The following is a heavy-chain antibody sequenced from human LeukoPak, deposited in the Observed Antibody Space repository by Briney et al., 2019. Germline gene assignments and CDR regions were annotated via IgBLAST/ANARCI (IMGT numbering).Heavy chain of an antibody. V-gene: IGHV4-39*07. J-gene: IGHJ6*03. D-gene: IGHD3-3*01. Sequence: PSETLSLTCNVSGASFSSTTYYWAWIRQPPGKGLEWIGSIYSGGSTNYNPSLKSRVTMSVDTSKNQFSLKLSSVTAADTAVYYCARMVYYDFWSGYSRYYYYYMDVWGKGTTVTVSS. CDR2: IYSGGST. CDR3: ARMVYYDFWSGYSRYYYYYMDV. CDR1: GASFSSTTYY.